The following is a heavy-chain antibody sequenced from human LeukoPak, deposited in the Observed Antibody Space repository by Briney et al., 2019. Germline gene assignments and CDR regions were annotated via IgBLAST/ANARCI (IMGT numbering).Heavy chain of an antibody. CDR1: GFTFSSYG. V-gene: IGHV3-30*02. Sequence: GGSLRLSCAASGFTFSSYGMHWVRQAPGKGLEWVAFIRYDGSNKYYADSVKGRFTISSDNSKNTLYLQMNSLRAEDTAVYYCAKDLGGWYSVLDYWGQGTLVTVSS. CDR3: AKDLGGWYSVLDY. CDR2: IRYDGSNK. J-gene: IGHJ4*02. D-gene: IGHD6-19*01.